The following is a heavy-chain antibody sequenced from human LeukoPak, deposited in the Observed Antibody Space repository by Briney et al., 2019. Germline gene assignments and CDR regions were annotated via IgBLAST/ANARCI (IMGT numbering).Heavy chain of an antibody. CDR2: ISGSGGST. Sequence: GSLRLSCAASGFTFSSYAMSWVRQAPGKGLEWVSGISGSGGSTYYADSVKGRFTTSRDNSKNTLYLQMNSLRAEDTAVYYCAKGGAGARYDFWSGHPNWFDPWGQGTLVTVSS. J-gene: IGHJ5*02. CDR3: AKGGAGARYDFWSGHPNWFDP. D-gene: IGHD3-3*01. CDR1: GFTFSSYA. V-gene: IGHV3-23*01.